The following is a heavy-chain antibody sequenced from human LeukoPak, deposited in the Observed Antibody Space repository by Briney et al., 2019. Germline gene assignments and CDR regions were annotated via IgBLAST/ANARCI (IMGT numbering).Heavy chain of an antibody. D-gene: IGHD6-13*01. V-gene: IGHV3-23*01. J-gene: IGHJ5*02. CDR1: GFTFSSYD. CDR2: TSGSGGST. CDR3: AKDPSRAANVNWFDP. Sequence: TAGSLTLSCAASGFTFSSYDMRWDRPAPGKGLEWVSATSGSGGSTYYADSVKGRFTISRDNSKNTLYLQMNRLRAEDTAVYYCAKDPSRAANVNWFDPWGQGTLVTVSS.